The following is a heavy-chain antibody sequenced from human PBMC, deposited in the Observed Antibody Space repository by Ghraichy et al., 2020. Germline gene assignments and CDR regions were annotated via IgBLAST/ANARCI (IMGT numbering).Heavy chain of an antibody. D-gene: IGHD2-8*01. V-gene: IGHV4-39*01. CDR1: GVSMSSASYY. Sequence: SETLSLTCSVSGVSMSSASYYWSWVRQPPGKGLEWIGSLYYRGNTYYNPSLKSRVTISIDTSKRLSSLRLSSVTAADTALYYCARSVNDVGAYDLDYWGQGTLVTVSS. CDR3: ARSVNDVGAYDLDY. J-gene: IGHJ4*02. CDR2: LYYRGNT.